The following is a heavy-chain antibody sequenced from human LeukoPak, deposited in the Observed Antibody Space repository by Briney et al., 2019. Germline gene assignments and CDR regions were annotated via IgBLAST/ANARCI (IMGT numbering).Heavy chain of an antibody. CDR1: GFTFSSEA. CDR2: ISPAGGTT. Sequence: PGGSLRLSCTVSGFTFSSEAMGWVRQLPGGGLEWVSTISPAGGTTYYAESMKGRFTISRDNSKSTLYLQMNNLGVEDTAVYYCAKDLAALFDYWGRGTLVTVSS. D-gene: IGHD6-25*01. J-gene: IGHJ4*02. V-gene: IGHV3-23*01. CDR3: AKDLAALFDY.